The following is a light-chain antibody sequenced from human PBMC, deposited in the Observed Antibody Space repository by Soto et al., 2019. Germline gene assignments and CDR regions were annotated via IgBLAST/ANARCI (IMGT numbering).Light chain of an antibody. Sequence: EIVLTQSPATLSLSPGQRPTLSCRANQSVIRYLAWYQQRPGQAPRLLIYDPSYRATGIPARFSGSGSGTDFTLTIGRLEPEDFAVYYCQHRFNWPWTFGQGTKVEIK. J-gene: IGKJ1*01. CDR2: DPS. V-gene: IGKV3-11*01. CDR3: QHRFNWPWT. CDR1: QSVIRY.